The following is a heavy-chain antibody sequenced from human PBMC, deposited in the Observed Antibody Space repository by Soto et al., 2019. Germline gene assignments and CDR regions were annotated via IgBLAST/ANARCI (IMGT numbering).Heavy chain of an antibody. CDR1: GFTFDDYA. J-gene: IGHJ6*02. CDR2: ISCNRVSI. Sequence: EVHLVESGGVLVQHGRSLILSCAASGFTFDDYAMHWVRQAPGKGLERVAGISCNRVSIGYADSVKGRFTISRDNAKNSLYLQMNSLRAEDTALYYCAKDMGPGGSGHDSMEFWGQGTTVTVSS. D-gene: IGHD3-10*01. CDR3: AKDMGPGGSGHDSMEF. V-gene: IGHV3-9*01.